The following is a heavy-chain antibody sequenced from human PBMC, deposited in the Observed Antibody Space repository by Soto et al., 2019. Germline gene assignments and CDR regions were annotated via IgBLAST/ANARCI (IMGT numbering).Heavy chain of an antibody. CDR1: GGSFSGYY. CDR3: ARGWGGSGRYPY. J-gene: IGHJ4*02. V-gene: IGHV4-34*01. CDR2: INHSGST. Sequence: QVQLQQWGAGLLKPSETLSLTCAVYGGSFSGYYWSWIRQPPGKGLEWIGEINHSGSTNYNPSLKSPVAIRVYPSKHQVSLKLRSGAAADTAVYCCARGWGGSGRYPYWGQGTLVTVSS. D-gene: IGHD6-19*01.